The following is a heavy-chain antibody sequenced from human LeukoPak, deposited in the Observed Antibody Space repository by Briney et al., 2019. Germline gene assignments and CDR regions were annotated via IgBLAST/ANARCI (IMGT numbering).Heavy chain of an antibody. CDR1: GFTFSSYA. V-gene: IGHV3-23*01. CDR2: VSGSGGST. Sequence: GGSLRLSCAASGFTFSSYAMSWVRQAPAKGLEWVSAVSGSGGSTYYADSVKGRFTISRDHSKNTLSLQMNSLRAEETAVYYCARYIRSSGWATIFDYWGQGTLVTVSS. D-gene: IGHD6-19*01. CDR3: ARYIRSSGWATIFDY. J-gene: IGHJ4*02.